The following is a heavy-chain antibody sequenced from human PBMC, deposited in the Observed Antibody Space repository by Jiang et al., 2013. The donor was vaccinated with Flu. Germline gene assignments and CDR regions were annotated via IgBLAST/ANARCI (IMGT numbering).Heavy chain of an antibody. CDR1: GGSFSGYY. Sequence: TLSLTCAVYGGSFSGYYWSWIRQPPGKGLEWIGEINHSGSTNYNPSLKSRVTISVDTSKNQFSLKLSSVTAADTAVYYCARGPRKMDVWGKGTTVTVSS. CDR3: ARGPRKMDV. J-gene: IGHJ6*04. V-gene: IGHV4-34*01. CDR2: INHSGST.